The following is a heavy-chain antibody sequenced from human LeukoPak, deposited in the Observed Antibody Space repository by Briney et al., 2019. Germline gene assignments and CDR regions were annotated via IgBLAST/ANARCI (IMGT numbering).Heavy chain of an antibody. V-gene: IGHV1-8*01. Sequence: GASVKFSCKASGYTFTSYDINWARQATGQGLEWMGWMNPNSGNTGYAQKFQGRVTMTRNTSISTAYMELSSLRSDDTAVYYCARGAARPAGYYMDVWGKGTTVTVSS. CDR3: ARGAARPAGYYMDV. CDR2: MNPNSGNT. D-gene: IGHD6-6*01. CDR1: GYTFTSYD. J-gene: IGHJ6*03.